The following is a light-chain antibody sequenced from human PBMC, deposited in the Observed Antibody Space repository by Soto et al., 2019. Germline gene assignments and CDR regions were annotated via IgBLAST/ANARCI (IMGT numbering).Light chain of an antibody. CDR1: QGISND. V-gene: IGKV1-17*01. CDR2: AAS. J-gene: IGKJ1*01. CDR3: LQHNRFPLT. Sequence: DIQMPQSPSSLSASVGDRVTITCRASQGISNDLGWYQQKPGKAPKRLIDAASSLQSGVPSRFSASGSGTEFTLKIRCLQIEDFATYYCLQHNRFPLTFGPGNKVEI.